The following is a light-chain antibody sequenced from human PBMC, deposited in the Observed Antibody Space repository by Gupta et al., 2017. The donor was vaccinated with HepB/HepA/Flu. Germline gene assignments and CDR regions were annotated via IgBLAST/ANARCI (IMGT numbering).Light chain of an antibody. Sequence: DIQMTQSPSSLSASVGDSVTITCRASQDITIYLGWFQLKPGRAPKSLIYGASRVQSGVSSKFSGSGSGTDFILTITNLQPEDFATYYCQQESYSPFTFGHGTTVDFK. J-gene: IGKJ3*01. CDR3: QQESYSPFT. CDR2: GAS. V-gene: IGKV1-16*02. CDR1: QDITIY.